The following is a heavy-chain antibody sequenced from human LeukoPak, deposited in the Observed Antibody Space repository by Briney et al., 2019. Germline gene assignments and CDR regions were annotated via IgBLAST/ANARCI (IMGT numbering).Heavy chain of an antibody. CDR2: IYSGGSI. J-gene: IGHJ4*02. CDR1: GLIVSSNY. Sequence: GGSLRLSCAASGLIVSSNYMSWVRQAPGKGLEWVSVIYSGGSIYYADSVKGRFTISRDNSKNTLYLQMNSLRAEDTAVYYCARDPSRGLYYFDHWGQGTLVTVSS. D-gene: IGHD3/OR15-3a*01. CDR3: ARDPSRGLYYFDH. V-gene: IGHV3-53*01.